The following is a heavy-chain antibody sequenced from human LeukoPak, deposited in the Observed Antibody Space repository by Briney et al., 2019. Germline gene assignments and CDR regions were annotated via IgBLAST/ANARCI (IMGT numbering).Heavy chain of an antibody. Sequence: PGGSLRLSCAASGFTFSSYEMNWVRQAPGKGLEWVSYISSSGSTIYYADSVKGRFTISRDNAKNSLYLQMNSLRAEDTAVYYCARILKSNWYAPFYDYWGQGTLVTVSS. J-gene: IGHJ4*02. CDR1: GFTFSSYE. CDR2: ISSSGSTI. CDR3: ARILKSNWYAPFYDY. V-gene: IGHV3-48*03. D-gene: IGHD6-13*01.